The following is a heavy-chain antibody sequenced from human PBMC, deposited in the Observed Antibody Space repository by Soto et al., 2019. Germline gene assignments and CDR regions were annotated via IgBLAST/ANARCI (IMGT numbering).Heavy chain of an antibody. Sequence: PEGSLRLSCAASGFTFSSYGMHWVRQAPGNGLEWVALILYDGTNKYYADSVKGRFTICRDNSKNTLYLQMNSQRTCAPAAQKCAKVQFSSPLMGFYYGMDVWGQGTTVTVSS. CDR1: GFTFSSYG. J-gene: IGHJ6*02. D-gene: IGHD6-6*01. CDR2: ILYDGTNK. V-gene: IGHV3-30*18. CDR3: AKVQFSSPLMGFYYGMDV.